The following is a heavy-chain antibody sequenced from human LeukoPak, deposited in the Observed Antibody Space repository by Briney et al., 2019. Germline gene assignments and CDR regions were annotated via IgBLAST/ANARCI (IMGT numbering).Heavy chain of an antibody. J-gene: IGHJ4*02. V-gene: IGHV3-30*18. CDR3: AKDLTYYYDSSGYYYFDS. Sequence: PGGSLRLTCAASGFTFSSSGMHWVRQAPGKGLEWVAVISYDGNYIYYADSVKGRFTISRDNSKNTLYLQMNSLRAEDTVVYFCAKDLTYYYDSSGYYYFDSWGQGTLSPSPQ. D-gene: IGHD3-22*01. CDR2: ISYDGNYI. CDR1: GFTFSSSG.